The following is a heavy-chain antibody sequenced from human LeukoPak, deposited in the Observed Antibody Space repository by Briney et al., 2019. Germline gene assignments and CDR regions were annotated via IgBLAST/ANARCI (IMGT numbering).Heavy chain of an antibody. D-gene: IGHD6-6*01. Sequence: GGSLRLSCAASGFTFSDYGMQWVRQAPGKGLEWVAVISYTGKSQYYVDSVKGRFTISRDNSKNTLYLQMSSLRAEDTAVYYCVKETDEYSSSSSDYWGQGTLVTVSS. CDR2: ISYTGKSQ. V-gene: IGHV3-30*18. J-gene: IGHJ4*02. CDR3: VKETDEYSSSSSDY. CDR1: GFTFSDYG.